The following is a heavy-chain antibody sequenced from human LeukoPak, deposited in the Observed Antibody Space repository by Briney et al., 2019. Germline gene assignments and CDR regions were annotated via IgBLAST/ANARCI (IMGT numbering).Heavy chain of an antibody. CDR3: ARDQRGGATGFDY. CDR1: GYTFTTYA. CDR2: INTNTGTP. D-gene: IGHD6-13*01. Sequence: ASVKVSCKASGYTFTTYAMNWVLQAPAQALEWMGWINTNTGTPTSAQGFTGRFVFSLDTSVSTAYLQISSLKAEDTAVYYCARDQRGGATGFDYWGQGTLVTVSS. V-gene: IGHV7-4-1*02. J-gene: IGHJ4*02.